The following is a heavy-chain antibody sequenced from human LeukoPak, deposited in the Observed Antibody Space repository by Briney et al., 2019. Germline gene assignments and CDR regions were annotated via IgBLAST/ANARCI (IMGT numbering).Heavy chain of an antibody. CDR3: ARDRQQLVGDWFDP. J-gene: IGHJ5*02. CDR1: GYTFTSYG. D-gene: IGHD6-13*01. Sequence: GASVKVSCKASGYTFTSYGISWVRQAPGQGLEWMGIINPSGGSTSYAQKFQGRVTMTRDTSTSTVYMELSSLRSEDTAVYYCARDRQQLVGDWFDPWGQGTLVTVSS. CDR2: INPSGGST. V-gene: IGHV1-46*01.